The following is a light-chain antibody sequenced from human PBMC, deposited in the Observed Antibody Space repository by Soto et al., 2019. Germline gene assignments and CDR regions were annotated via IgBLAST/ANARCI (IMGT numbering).Light chain of an antibody. J-gene: IGKJ5*01. CDR1: QSVGID. CDR3: QQRSNWPGIT. CDR2: GAS. V-gene: IGKV3-11*01. Sequence: EIVVTQSLATLSFSTEERATLSCRASQSVGIDLAWYQQTPGQAPRLLIYGASTRATGIPVRFSGSGSGTDFTLTISSLEPEDFAVYYCQQRSNWPGITFGQGTRLEIK.